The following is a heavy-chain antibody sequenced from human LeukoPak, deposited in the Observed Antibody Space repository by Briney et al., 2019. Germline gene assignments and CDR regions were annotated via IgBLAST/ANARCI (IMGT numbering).Heavy chain of an antibody. V-gene: IGHV3-7*01. J-gene: IGHJ4*02. CDR1: GLTFRSYW. CDR3: ARDGFDY. Sequence: TGGSLRLSCAASGLTFRSYWMTWVRHAPGKGLEWVANIKEDGSEKYYVESVKGRFTISRDNSKNTLYLQMNSLRAEDTAVYYCARDGFDYWGQGTLVTVSS. CDR2: IKEDGSEK.